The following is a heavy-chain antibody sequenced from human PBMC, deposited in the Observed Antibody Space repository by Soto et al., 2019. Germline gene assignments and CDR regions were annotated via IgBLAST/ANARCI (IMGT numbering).Heavy chain of an antibody. CDR3: ARRSSSWYFDY. V-gene: IGHV3-23*01. D-gene: IGHD6-13*01. J-gene: IGHJ4*02. CDR2: ISGSDGST. Sequence: EVQLLESGGGLVQPGGSLRLSCAASGFTFSSYAMNWVRQAPGKGLEWVSVISGSDGSTYYADSVKGRFTISRYNSKNTLNLQMNRLRAADTAVYYCARRSSSWYFDYWGQGTLVTVSS. CDR1: GFTFSSYA.